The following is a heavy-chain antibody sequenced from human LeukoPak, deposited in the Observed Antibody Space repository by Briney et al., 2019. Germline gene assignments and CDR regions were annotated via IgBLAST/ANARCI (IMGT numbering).Heavy chain of an antibody. CDR3: ARDPLPTDYDSSGY. CDR1: GGSFSGYY. D-gene: IGHD3-22*01. CDR2: INHSGST. Sequence: SETLSLTCAVYGGSFSGYYWSWIRQPPGKGLEWIGEINHSGSTNYNPSLKSRVTISVDTSKNQFSLKLSSVTAADTAVYYCARDPLPTDYDSSGYWGQGTLVTVSS. J-gene: IGHJ4*02. V-gene: IGHV4-34*01.